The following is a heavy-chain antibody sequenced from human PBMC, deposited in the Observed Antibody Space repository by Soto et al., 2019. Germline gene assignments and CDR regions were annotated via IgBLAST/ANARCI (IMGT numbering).Heavy chain of an antibody. Sequence: SETLSLTCTVSGDPIRSYYWSWIRQPPGKGLEWIGYIYYSGYTSYNPSLKSRVTISVDTSKNQFSQKLSSVTAADTAVYYCAKSIAARPPDYYYYYGMDVWGQGTTVTVSS. D-gene: IGHD6-6*01. J-gene: IGHJ6*02. CDR3: AKSIAARPPDYYYYYGMDV. CDR2: IYYSGYT. V-gene: IGHV4-59*12. CDR1: GDPIRSYY.